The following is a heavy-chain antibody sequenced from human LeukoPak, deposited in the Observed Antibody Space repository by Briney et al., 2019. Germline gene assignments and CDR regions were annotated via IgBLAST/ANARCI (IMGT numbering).Heavy chain of an antibody. V-gene: IGHV1-69*02. Sequence: SVRVSCKASGGTFSSYTISWVRQAPGQGLEWMGRIIPILGIANYAQKFQGRVTITADKSTSTAYMELSSLRSEDTAVYYCARVDCSGGSCLFDPWGQGTLVTVSS. J-gene: IGHJ5*02. CDR2: IIPILGIA. CDR3: ARVDCSGGSCLFDP. D-gene: IGHD2-15*01. CDR1: GGTFSSYT.